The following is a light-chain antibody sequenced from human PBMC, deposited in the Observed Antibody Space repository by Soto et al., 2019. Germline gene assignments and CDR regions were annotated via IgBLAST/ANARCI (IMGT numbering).Light chain of an antibody. CDR2: SNN. J-gene: IGLJ2*01. CDR1: SSNIGSNT. CDR3: AAWDDSLNAVV. Sequence: QSVLTQPPSASGTPGQRVTISCSGGSSNIGSNTVNWYQQLPGTAPNLLIYSNNQRPSGVPDRFSGSKSGTSASLAISGLQSEDEADYYCAAWDDSLNAVVFGGGTKDTVL. V-gene: IGLV1-44*01.